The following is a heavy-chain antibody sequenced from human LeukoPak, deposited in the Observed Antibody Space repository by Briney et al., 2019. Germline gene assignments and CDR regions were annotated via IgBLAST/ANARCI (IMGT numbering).Heavy chain of an antibody. J-gene: IGHJ5*02. CDR2: IDPSDSYT. V-gene: IGHV5-10-1*01. CDR1: GYSFTSYW. CDR3: ARHVEMATGPLKP. D-gene: IGHD5-24*01. Sequence: RGESLKISCKGSGYSFTSYWISWVRQMPGKGLEWMGRIDPSDSYTNYSPSFQGHVTISADKSISTAYLQSSILKASNTAMYYCARHVEMATGPLKPWGQGTLVTVSS.